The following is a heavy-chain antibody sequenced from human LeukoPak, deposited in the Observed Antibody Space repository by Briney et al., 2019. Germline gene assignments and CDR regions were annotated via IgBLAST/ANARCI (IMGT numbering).Heavy chain of an antibody. CDR1: GFTFSSYE. V-gene: IGHV3-48*03. CDR2: ISSSGSTI. D-gene: IGHD1-14*01. Sequence: PGGSLRLSCAASGFTFSSYEMNWVRQAPGKGLEWVSYISSSGSTIYYADSVKGRFTISRDNAKNTLFLQMNSLRVEDTAIYYCARAGNAFDIWGQGTTVTVSS. J-gene: IGHJ3*02. CDR3: ARAGNAFDI.